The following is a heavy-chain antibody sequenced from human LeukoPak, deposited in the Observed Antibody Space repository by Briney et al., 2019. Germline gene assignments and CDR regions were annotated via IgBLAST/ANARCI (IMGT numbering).Heavy chain of an antibody. D-gene: IGHD3-10*01. J-gene: IGHJ4*02. V-gene: IGHV3-48*02. CDR3: ARVYVIRGPTRAFDS. Sequence: PGGSLRLSCAASGFTFSSYSMNWVRQAPGKGLEWVSYISSSSSTIYYADSVKGRFTISRDNAKNSLYLQMNSLRDEDTAVYFCARVYVIRGPTRAFDSWGQGTLVTVSS. CDR1: GFTFSSYS. CDR2: ISSSSSTI.